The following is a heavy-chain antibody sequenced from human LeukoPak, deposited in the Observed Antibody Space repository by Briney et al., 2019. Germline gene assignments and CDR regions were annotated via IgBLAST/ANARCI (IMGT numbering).Heavy chain of an antibody. CDR1: GDSVSSSSAA. J-gene: IGHJ4*02. CDR2: TYYRSKWYN. D-gene: IGHD4-23*01. V-gene: IGHV6-1*01. Sequence: SQTLSLTCAISGDSVSSSSAAWNWIRQSPSRGLEWLGRTYYRSKWYNDYAVSVRGRITISPDTSKNQFSLQLNSVTPEDTAVYYCAREDYGGNSGTYFDYWGQGTLLTVSS. CDR3: AREDYGGNSGTYFDY.